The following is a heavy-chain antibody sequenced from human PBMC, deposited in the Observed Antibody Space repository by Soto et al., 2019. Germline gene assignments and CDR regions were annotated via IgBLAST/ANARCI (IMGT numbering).Heavy chain of an antibody. J-gene: IGHJ6*02. D-gene: IGHD2-2*01. CDR2: IIPIFGTA. V-gene: IGHV1-69*06. Sequence: QVQLVQSGAEVKKPGSSVKVSCKASGGTFSSYAISWVRQAPGQGLEWMGGIIPIFGTANYAQKFQGRVTMTRDTSTSTVYMELSSLRSEDTAVYYCARDAPVVVPAAIVSYYYYGMDVWGQGTTVTVSS. CDR3: ARDAPVVVPAAIVSYYYYGMDV. CDR1: GGTFSSYA.